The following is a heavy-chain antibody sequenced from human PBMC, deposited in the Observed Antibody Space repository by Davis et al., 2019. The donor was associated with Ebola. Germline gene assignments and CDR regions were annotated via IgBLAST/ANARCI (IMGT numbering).Heavy chain of an antibody. CDR3: ASGTYYDFWSGYYI. CDR2: IDPSDSYT. D-gene: IGHD3-3*01. Sequence: KVSCKGSGYSFTSYWISWVRQMPGKGLEWMGRIDPSDSYTNYSPSFQGHVTISADKSISTAYLQWSSLKASDTAMYYCASGTYYDFWSGYYIWGQGTLVTVSS. V-gene: IGHV5-10-1*01. CDR1: GYSFTSYW. J-gene: IGHJ4*02.